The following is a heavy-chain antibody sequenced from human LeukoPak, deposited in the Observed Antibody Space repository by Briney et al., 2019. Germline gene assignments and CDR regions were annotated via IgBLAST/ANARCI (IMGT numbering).Heavy chain of an antibody. V-gene: IGHV4-31*03. CDR3: ARARRFSDVDFDY. Sequence: SQTLSLTCTVSGGSISSGGYYWSWIRQHPGKGLEWIGYIHYSGSTYYNPSLKSRVTISVDTSKNQFSLKVISVTAADTAVYYCARARRFSDVDFDYWGQGTLVTVSS. D-gene: IGHD3-3*01. CDR1: GGSISSGGYY. J-gene: IGHJ4*02. CDR2: IHYSGST.